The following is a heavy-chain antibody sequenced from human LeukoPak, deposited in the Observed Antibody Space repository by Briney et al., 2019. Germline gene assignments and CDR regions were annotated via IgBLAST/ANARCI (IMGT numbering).Heavy chain of an antibody. CDR2: INPNNGGT. D-gene: IGHD5-24*01. CDR1: GYTFTGYY. CDR3: ARDYRDGYGMDV. J-gene: IGHJ6*02. V-gene: IGHV1-2*02. Sequence: ASVKVSCKASGYTFTGYYIHWVRQAPGQGLEWMAWINPNNGGTNYGQKFQGRVSLTRDTSISTAYMELSRLRSDDTAMYYCARDYRDGYGMDVWGQGTTVIVSS.